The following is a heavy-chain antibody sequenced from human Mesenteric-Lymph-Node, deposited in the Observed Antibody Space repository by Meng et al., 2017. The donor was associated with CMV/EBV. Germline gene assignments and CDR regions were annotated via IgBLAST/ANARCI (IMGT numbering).Heavy chain of an antibody. D-gene: IGHD3-3*01. Sequence: ASVKVSCKASGYTFTSYDIIWVRQAPGQGLEWMGWINTYTGYTNYAQDFQGGVTMTTDTSTNTSYMELRSLTSDDTAVYYCARDRSLIFGVGTRDYYGIDVWGQGTTVTVSS. J-gene: IGHJ6*02. CDR1: GYTFTSYD. CDR3: ARDRSLIFGVGTRDYYGIDV. CDR2: INTYTGYT. V-gene: IGHV1-18*01.